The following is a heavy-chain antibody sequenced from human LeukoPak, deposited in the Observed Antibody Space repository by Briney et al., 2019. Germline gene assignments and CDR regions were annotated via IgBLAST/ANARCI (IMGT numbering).Heavy chain of an antibody. D-gene: IGHD1-26*01. J-gene: IGHJ4*02. CDR3: ARTYSGYLVY. CDR2: ISSSSSTI. Sequence: GGSLRLSCAASGFTFSSYSMNWVRQAPGKGLEWVSYISSSSSTIYYADSVKGRFTISRDNAKNSLYLQMNSLRAEDTAVYYCARTYSGYLVYWGQGTLVTVSS. CDR1: GFTFSSYS. V-gene: IGHV3-48*01.